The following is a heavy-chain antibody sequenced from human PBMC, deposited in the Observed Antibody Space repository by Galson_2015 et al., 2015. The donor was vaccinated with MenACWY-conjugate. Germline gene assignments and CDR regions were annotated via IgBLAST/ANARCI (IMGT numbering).Heavy chain of an antibody. CDR3: ARGYRLGSLRSLNYLDY. CDR1: GYTFTSYG. CDR2: ISAYNGNT. J-gene: IGHJ4*02. V-gene: IGHV1-18*01. D-gene: IGHD2-15*01. Sequence: SVKVSCKASGYTFTSYGISWVRQAPGQGLEWMGWISAYNGNTNYAQKLQGRVTMTTDTSTRIAYMELRSLRSDDTAVYYCARGYRLGSLRSLNYLDYWGQGTLVTVSS.